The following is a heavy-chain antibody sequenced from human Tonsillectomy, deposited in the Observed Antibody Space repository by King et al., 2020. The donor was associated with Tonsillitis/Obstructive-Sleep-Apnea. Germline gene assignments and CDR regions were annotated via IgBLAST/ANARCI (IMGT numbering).Heavy chain of an antibody. J-gene: IGHJ4*02. D-gene: IGHD2-2*01. V-gene: IGHV3-23*04. CDR2: ISGSGGST. Sequence: VQLVESGGGLVQPGGSLRLSCAAPGFPFSTYAMSWVRQPPGKGLEWVSAISGSGGSTYYAASVKGRFTISRDNSKNTLNLQMNSLRAEDTAVYYCAKTPLEVVPAAIGVGFDYWGQGTLVTVSS. CDR3: AKTPLEVVPAAIGVGFDY. CDR1: GFPFSTYA.